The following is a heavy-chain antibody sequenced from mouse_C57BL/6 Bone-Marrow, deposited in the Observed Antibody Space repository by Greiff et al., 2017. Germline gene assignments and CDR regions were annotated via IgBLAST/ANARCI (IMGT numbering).Heavy chain of an antibody. CDR2: IDPKSGGT. CDR1: GYTFTSYW. J-gene: IGHJ3*01. D-gene: IGHD2-3*01. V-gene: IGHV1-72*01. Sequence: QVQLKQSGAELVKPGASVKLSCKASGYTFTSYWMHWVKQRPGRGLEWIGRIDPKSGGTKYNEKFKSKDTLTVDKPSSTAYMQLSSLTSEDSAVYYCARREGDGYYWFAYWGQGTLVTVSA. CDR3: ARREGDGYYWFAY.